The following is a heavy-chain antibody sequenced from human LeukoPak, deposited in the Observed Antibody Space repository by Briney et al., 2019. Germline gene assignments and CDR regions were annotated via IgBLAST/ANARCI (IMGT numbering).Heavy chain of an antibody. Sequence: PSETLSLTCTVSGGSISSSSYYWGWIRQPPGKGLEWIGSIYYSGSTYYNPSLKSRVTISVDTSKNQFSLKLSSVTAADTAVYYCARLGGSSSSRYEWERYNWFDPWGQGTLVTVSS. J-gene: IGHJ5*02. V-gene: IGHV4-39*01. CDR1: GGSISSSSYY. CDR3: ARLGGSSSSRYEWERYNWFDP. D-gene: IGHD6-13*01. CDR2: IYYSGST.